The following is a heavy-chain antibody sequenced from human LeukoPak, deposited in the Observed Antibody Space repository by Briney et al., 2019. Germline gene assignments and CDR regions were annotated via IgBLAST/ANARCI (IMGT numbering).Heavy chain of an antibody. D-gene: IGHD4-17*01. Sequence: GGSLRLSCAPSGFTFSRHGMHWVRQAPGKGLEWVAIISNDGSRKYYAHSVEGRFTISRDNSKNTLYLQMDSLRAEDTAVYYCAKREDYGDYDSPDFDYWGQGTLVTVSS. CDR3: AKREDYGDYDSPDFDY. J-gene: IGHJ4*02. V-gene: IGHV3-30*18. CDR2: ISNDGSRK. CDR1: GFTFSRHG.